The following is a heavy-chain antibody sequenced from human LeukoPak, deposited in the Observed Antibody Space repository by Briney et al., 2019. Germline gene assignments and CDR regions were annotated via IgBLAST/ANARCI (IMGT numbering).Heavy chain of an antibody. V-gene: IGHV3-23*01. D-gene: IGHD6-13*01. Sequence: GGSLRLSCATSQFNFNSYGMTWVRQAPGKGLEWVSAISGSGGSTYYADSVKGRFTISRDNSKNTLYLQMNSLRAEDTAVYYCAKDIGIAAAGTFDYWGQGTLVTVSS. CDR3: AKDIGIAAAGTFDY. CDR1: QFNFNSYG. J-gene: IGHJ4*02. CDR2: ISGSGGST.